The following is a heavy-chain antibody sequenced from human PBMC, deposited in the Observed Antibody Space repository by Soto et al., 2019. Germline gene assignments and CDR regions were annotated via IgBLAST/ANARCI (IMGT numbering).Heavy chain of an antibody. Sequence: QITLKESGPTLVKPTQTLTLTCTFSGFSLSSTRMAVGWIRQPPGKALEWLALIYWDDDKRYSPFLKSRLTTTKDTPKNQVVITLSNSDPVDTARYYCAHIVVAGLGYYFDYWGQGTLVTVSS. CDR3: AHIVVAGLGYYFDY. V-gene: IGHV2-5*02. D-gene: IGHD6-19*01. CDR2: IYWDDDK. J-gene: IGHJ4*02. CDR1: GFSLSSTRMA.